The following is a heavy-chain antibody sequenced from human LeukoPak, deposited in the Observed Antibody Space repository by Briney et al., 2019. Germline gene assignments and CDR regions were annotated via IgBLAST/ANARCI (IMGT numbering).Heavy chain of an antibody. CDR1: GFTFSSYS. D-gene: IGHD2-2*01. CDR3: ARGGEEALSKIVVVPAATDY. CDR2: ISSSSSYI. V-gene: IGHV3-21*01. J-gene: IGHJ4*02. Sequence: GGSLRLSCAASGFTFSSYSMNWVRQAPGKGLEWVSSISSSSSYIYYADSVKGRFTISRDNDKNSLYLQMNSLRAEDTAVYYCARGGEEALSKIVVVPAATDYWGQGALVTVSS.